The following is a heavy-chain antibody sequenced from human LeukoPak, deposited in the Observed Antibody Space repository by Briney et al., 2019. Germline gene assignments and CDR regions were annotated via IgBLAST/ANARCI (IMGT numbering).Heavy chain of an antibody. J-gene: IGHJ3*02. D-gene: IGHD3-9*01. CDR1: GFTFSSYE. CDR3: ARGPNYDILTGWRKTHNGIDI. CDR2: ISSSGSTI. Sequence: GGSLRLSCAASGFTFSSYEMNWVRQAPGKGLEWVSYISSSGSTIYYADSVKGRFTISRDNSKNTLYLQMTSLRAEDTAVYYCARGPNYDILTGWRKTHNGIDIWGQGTMVTVSS. V-gene: IGHV3-48*03.